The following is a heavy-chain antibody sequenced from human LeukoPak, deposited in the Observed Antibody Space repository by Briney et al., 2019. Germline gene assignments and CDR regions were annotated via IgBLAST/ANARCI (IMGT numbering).Heavy chain of an antibody. J-gene: IGHJ5*02. CDR2: INPNSGGT. D-gene: IGHD2-15*01. Sequence: ASVKVSCKASGYTFTGYYMHWVRQAPGPGLEWMGRINPNSGGTNYAQKLQGRVTMTRDTSISTAYMELSRLRSDDTAVYYCATATTYCSGGSCYVGSWFDPWGQGTLVTVSS. V-gene: IGHV1-2*06. CDR3: ATATTYCSGGSCYVGSWFDP. CDR1: GYTFTGYY.